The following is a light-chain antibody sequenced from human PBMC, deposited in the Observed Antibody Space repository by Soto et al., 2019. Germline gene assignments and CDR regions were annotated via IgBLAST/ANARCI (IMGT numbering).Light chain of an antibody. Sequence: QLVLTQSPSASASLGASVKLTCTLSSGHSTYAITWHQQQPEKGPRYLMKLNSDGSHNKGDGIPDRFSGSSSGAERYLTISSLQSEDEADYYCQTWDTGTRVFGGGTKVTVL. J-gene: IGLJ3*02. CDR1: SGHSTYA. V-gene: IGLV4-69*01. CDR2: LNSDGSH. CDR3: QTWDTGTRV.